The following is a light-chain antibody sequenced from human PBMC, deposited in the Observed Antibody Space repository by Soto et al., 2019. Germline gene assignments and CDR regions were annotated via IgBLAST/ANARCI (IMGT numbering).Light chain of an antibody. CDR1: QSVSSY. J-gene: IGKJ2*01. CDR2: DAS. Sequence: EIVLTQSPATLSLSPGERATLSCRASQSVSSYLAWYQQKPGQAPRPLIYDASNRATGIPARFSGSGSGTDFTLTISSLEPEDFAVYFCQQRTSWPPKYTFGRGTKLEIK. V-gene: IGKV3-11*01. CDR3: QQRTSWPPKYT.